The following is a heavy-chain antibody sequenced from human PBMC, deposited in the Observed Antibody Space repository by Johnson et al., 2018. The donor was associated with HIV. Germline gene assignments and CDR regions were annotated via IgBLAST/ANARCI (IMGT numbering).Heavy chain of an antibody. J-gene: IGHJ3*01. CDR1: GFIFSKYN. V-gene: IGHV3-20*04. CDR3: ARVSDDYGGNPAAWGAFDV. CDR2: INWNGDST. Sequence: VHLVESGGDLVKPGGSLRLSCEVSGFIFSKYNMAWIRQAPGKGLEWVSGINWNGDSTGYADSVKGRFTISRDNAKNSLYLQMNNLRAEDTALYYCARVSDDYGGNPAAWGAFDVWGQGTMVTVSS. D-gene: IGHD4-23*01.